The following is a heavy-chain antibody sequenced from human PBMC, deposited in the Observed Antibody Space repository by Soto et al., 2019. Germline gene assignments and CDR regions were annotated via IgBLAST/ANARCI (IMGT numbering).Heavy chain of an antibody. CDR2: ISHDGKNK. CDR1: GFSFKNYG. D-gene: IGHD6-6*01. V-gene: IGHV3-30*18. CDR3: AKGRGSSSIGGLDY. Sequence: GGSLRLSCGASGFSFKNYGIHWVRQAPGRGLEWVAFISHDGKNKQYVDSARGRFTISRDNSKNTLYLQMNSLRAEDTAVYYCAKGRGSSSIGGLDYWGQGTLVTVSS. J-gene: IGHJ4*02.